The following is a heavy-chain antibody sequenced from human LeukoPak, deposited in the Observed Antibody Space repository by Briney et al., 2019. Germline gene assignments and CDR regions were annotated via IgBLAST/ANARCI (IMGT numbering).Heavy chain of an antibody. Sequence: GASVKVSCKASGYTFTSYYMHWVRQAPGQGLEWMGIINPSGGSTSYAQKFQGRVTMTRDTSTSTVYMELSSLRSDDTVVYYCARGGVGTTYYDFWSGYYRAYYFDYWGQGTLVTVSS. CDR3: ARGGVGTTYYDFWSGYYRAYYFDY. V-gene: IGHV1-46*01. D-gene: IGHD3-3*01. CDR2: INPSGGST. CDR1: GYTFTSYY. J-gene: IGHJ4*02.